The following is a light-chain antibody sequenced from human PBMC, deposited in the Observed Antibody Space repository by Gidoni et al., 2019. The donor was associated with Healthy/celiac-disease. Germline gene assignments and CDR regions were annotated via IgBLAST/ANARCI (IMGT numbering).Light chain of an antibody. CDR3: QQCGSSPTWT. V-gene: IGKV3-20*01. CDR2: GAS. CDR1: QSVSSSY. J-gene: IGKJ1*01. Sequence: EIVLTQSPGTLSLSPGERATLSCRASQSVSSSYLAWYQQTPGQAPRLLIYGASSRATGIPDRFSGSGSGTDFTLTISRLEPEDFAVYYCQQCGSSPTWTFGQGTKVEIK.